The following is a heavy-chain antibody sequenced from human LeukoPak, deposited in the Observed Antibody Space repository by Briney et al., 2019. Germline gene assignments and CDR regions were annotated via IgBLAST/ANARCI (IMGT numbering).Heavy chain of an antibody. CDR1: GGTFSSYA. V-gene: IGHV1-69*01. Sequence: SVKVSCKASGGTFSSYAISWARQAPGQGLEWMGGIIPIFGTANYAQKFQGRVTITADESTSTAYMELSSLRSEDTAVYYCARGYSSSSWYYYYYMDVWGKGTTVTVSS. J-gene: IGHJ6*03. CDR3: ARGYSSSSWYYYYYMDV. D-gene: IGHD6-6*01. CDR2: IIPIFGTA.